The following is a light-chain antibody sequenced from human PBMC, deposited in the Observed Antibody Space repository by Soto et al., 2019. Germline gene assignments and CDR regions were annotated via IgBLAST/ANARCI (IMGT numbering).Light chain of an antibody. CDR3: QQSYSTPIT. J-gene: IGKJ5*01. CDR2: AAS. V-gene: IGKV1-39*01. CDR1: QSISSY. Sequence: GDRVTITCRASQSISSYLNWYQQKPGKAPKLLIYAASSLQSGVPSRFSGSGSGTDFTLTISSPQPEDFATYYCQQSYSTPITFGQGTRLEIK.